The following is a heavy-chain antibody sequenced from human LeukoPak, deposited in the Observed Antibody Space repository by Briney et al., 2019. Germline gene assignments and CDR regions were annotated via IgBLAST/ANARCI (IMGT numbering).Heavy chain of an antibody. D-gene: IGHD4-23*01. CDR3: ARVATVVTPYYFDY. CDR2: IYYSGST. V-gene: IGHV4-39*07. J-gene: IGHJ4*02. CDR1: GGSISSSSYY. Sequence: SETLSLTCTVSGGSISSSSYYWGWIRQPPGKGLEWIGSIYYSGSTYYNPSLKSRVTISVDTSKNQFSLKLSSVTAADTAVYYCARVATVVTPYYFDYWGQGTLVTVSS.